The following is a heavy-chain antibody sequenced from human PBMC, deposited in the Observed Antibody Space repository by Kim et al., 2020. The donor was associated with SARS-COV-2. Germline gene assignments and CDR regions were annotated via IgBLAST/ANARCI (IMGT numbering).Heavy chain of an antibody. CDR3: ARDPYGSWVANFDY. V-gene: IGHV3-7*01. J-gene: IGHJ4*02. Sequence: GGSLRLSCAASGFTFSSYWMSWVRQAPGKGLEWVANIKQDGSEKYYVDSVKGRFTISRDNAKNSLYLQMNSLRAEDTAVYYCARDPYGSWVANFDYWGQGTLVTVSS. D-gene: IGHD2-15*01. CDR1: GFTFSSYW. CDR2: IKQDGSEK.